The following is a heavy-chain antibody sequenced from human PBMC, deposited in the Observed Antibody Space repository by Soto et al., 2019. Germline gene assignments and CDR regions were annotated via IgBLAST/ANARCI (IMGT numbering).Heavy chain of an antibody. D-gene: IGHD6-19*01. CDR2: IYTSASI. Sequence: PSETLSLSCSVSGADINTYSWTWIRQPAGKGLEWIGRIYTSASINYNPSLRGRVTLSVDTSTNQVSLKLASVTAADTAVYYCARDREAGYNFYYGMDVWGQGTTATVSS. V-gene: IGHV4-4*07. CDR3: ARDREAGYNFYYGMDV. J-gene: IGHJ6*02. CDR1: GADINTYS.